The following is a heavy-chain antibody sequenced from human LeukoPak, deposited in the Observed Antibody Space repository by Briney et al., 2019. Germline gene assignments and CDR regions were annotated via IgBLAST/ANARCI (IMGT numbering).Heavy chain of an antibody. CDR3: AREDIAVAGIIDY. CDR2: IYTSGST. V-gene: IGHV4-4*07. J-gene: IGHJ4*02. D-gene: IGHD6-19*01. CDR1: GGSINTYY. Sequence: SETLSLTCTVSGGSINTYYWSWIRQPAGKGLEWIGRIYTSGSTNYNPSLKSRVTMSVDASKNQFSLKLSSVTAADTAVYYCAREDIAVAGIIDYWGQGTLVTVSS.